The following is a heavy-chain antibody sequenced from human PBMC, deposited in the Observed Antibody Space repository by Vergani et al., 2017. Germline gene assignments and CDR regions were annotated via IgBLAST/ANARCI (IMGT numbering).Heavy chain of an antibody. V-gene: IGHV3-49*03. CDR1: GFTFGDFA. CDR3: AGGSVGYEY. J-gene: IGHJ4*02. CDR2: IRSHNYGGTE. Sequence: EVQLVESGGGLVQPGRSLRLSCTGSGFTFGDFALTWIRQPPGRGLEWVGYIRSHNYGGTEEYAASFKGRFTITRDDSRNTVYVEMNSLKIEDTATYYCAGGSVGYEYWGRGALVTVSS. D-gene: IGHD5-12*01.